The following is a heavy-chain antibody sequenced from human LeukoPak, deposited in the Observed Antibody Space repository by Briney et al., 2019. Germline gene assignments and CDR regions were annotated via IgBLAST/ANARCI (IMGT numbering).Heavy chain of an antibody. J-gene: IGHJ4*02. CDR2: IYHSGST. Sequence: SETLSLTCAVSGGSISSGGYSWSWIQQPPGKGLEGMGYIYHSGSTYYNPSVKSRVTISVDRSKNQFSLKLSSVTAADTAVYYCARGRGYSGYDLDYWGQGTLVTVSS. D-gene: IGHD5-12*01. CDR1: GGSISSGGYS. CDR3: ARGRGYSGYDLDY. V-gene: IGHV4-30-2*01.